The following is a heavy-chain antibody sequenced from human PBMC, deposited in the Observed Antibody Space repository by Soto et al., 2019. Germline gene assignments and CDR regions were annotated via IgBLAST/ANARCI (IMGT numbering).Heavy chain of an antibody. Sequence: EVQLLESGGGLVQPGGSLRLSCAASGFTFSSFAMNWVRQAPGKGLEWVSGVSGSGGSTYYADSVKGRFTISRDKAKNTLDLQMNSLRAEDTAVYYCAKVNSGSYYGGADYWGQGTLVTVSS. D-gene: IGHD1-26*01. CDR2: VSGSGGST. CDR1: GFTFSSFA. CDR3: AKVNSGSYYGGADY. J-gene: IGHJ4*02. V-gene: IGHV3-23*01.